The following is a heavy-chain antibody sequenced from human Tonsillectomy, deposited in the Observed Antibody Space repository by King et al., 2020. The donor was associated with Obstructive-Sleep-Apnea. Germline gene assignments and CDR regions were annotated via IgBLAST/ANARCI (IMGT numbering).Heavy chain of an antibody. CDR2: IRYDGSNK. D-gene: IGHD2-2*01. CDR3: AKDRTVVVPAAMGFDY. J-gene: IGHJ4*02. Sequence: VQLVESGGGVVQPGRSLILSCAASGFTFSSYGMHLVRQASGKGLEGVAFIRYDGSNKYYGDSVKGRFTIYRDNSKNTLYLQMNSLRAEDTAVYYCAKDRTVVVPAAMGFDYWGQGTLVTVSS. CDR1: GFTFSSYG. V-gene: IGHV3-30*02.